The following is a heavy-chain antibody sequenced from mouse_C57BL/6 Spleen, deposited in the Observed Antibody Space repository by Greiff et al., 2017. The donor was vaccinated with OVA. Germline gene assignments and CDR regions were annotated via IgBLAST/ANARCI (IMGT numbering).Heavy chain of an antibody. D-gene: IGHD1-1*01. CDR1: GFTFSDYG. J-gene: IGHJ1*03. CDR2: ISSGSSTI. V-gene: IGHV5-17*01. CDR3: EGYYYGSSWYFDV. Sequence: EVKLVESGGGLVKPGGSLKLSCAASGFTFSDYGMHWVRQAPEKGLEWVAYISSGSSTIYYADTVKGRFTISRDNAKNTLFLQMTSLRSEDTAMYYCEGYYYGSSWYFDVWGTGTTVTVSS.